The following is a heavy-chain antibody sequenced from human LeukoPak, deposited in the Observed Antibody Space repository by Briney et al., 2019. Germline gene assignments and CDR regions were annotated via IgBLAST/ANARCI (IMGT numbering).Heavy chain of an antibody. CDR1: GFTFDDYA. V-gene: IGHV3-43*02. Sequence: GGSLRLSCAASGFTFDDYAMHWVRQAPGKGLEWVSLISGDGGSTYYADSVKGRFTISRDNSKNSLYLQMNRMRTEDTALYSCAKPPPVPIAWSFDLWGRGPLSLSPQ. CDR2: ISGDGGST. D-gene: IGHD4-17*01. CDR3: AKPPPVPIAWSFDL. J-gene: IGHJ2*01.